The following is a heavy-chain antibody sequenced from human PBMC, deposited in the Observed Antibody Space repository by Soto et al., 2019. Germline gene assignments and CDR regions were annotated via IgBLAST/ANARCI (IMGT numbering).Heavy chain of an antibody. Sequence: DVQLVESGGGLIQPGESLRLSCAAFGLTISGKKYVAWVRQAPGKGLEWVSALYDVAGSFYADSVKGRFTTSSDSSKTTVYLQMNDLRLDDTAVYYCATWHEREHAYDVWGQVTTVTVSS. CDR3: ATWHEREHAYDV. V-gene: IGHV3-53*01. CDR2: LYDVAGS. D-gene: IGHD1-1*01. J-gene: IGHJ3*01. CDR1: GLTISGKKY.